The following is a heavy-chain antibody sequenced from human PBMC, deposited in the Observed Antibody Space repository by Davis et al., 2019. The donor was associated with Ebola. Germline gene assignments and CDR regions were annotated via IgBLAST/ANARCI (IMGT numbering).Heavy chain of an antibody. CDR2: IKEDGSEK. D-gene: IGHD1-1*01. CDR1: GFTFRSYW. Sequence: GESLKISCAASGFTFRSYWMSWVRQAPGKGLEWVAKIKEDGSEKLEVDSVKGRFAISRDNAKNSLHLQMNSLRPEDMAVYYCTRDGTRDSLVYWGQGTLVTVSS. CDR3: TRDGTRDSLVY. J-gene: IGHJ4*02. V-gene: IGHV3-7*03.